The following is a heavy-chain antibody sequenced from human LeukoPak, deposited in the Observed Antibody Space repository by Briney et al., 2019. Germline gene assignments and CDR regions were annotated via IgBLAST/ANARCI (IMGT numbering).Heavy chain of an antibody. Sequence: SGESLKISCKGSGYSFTSYWIGWVRQMPGKGLEWMGIIYPGDSDTRYSPSFQGQVTISADKSISTAYLQWGSLKASDTAIYYCARHPKGSRSHFDYWGQGTLLTVSS. V-gene: IGHV5-51*01. D-gene: IGHD2-15*01. J-gene: IGHJ4*02. CDR3: ARHPKGSRSHFDY. CDR1: GYSFTSYW. CDR2: IYPGDSDT.